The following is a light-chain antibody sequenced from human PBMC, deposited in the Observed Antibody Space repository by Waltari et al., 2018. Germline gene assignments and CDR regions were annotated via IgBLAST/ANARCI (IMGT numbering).Light chain of an antibody. V-gene: IGKV3-20*01. Sequence: EIVLTQYPGTLSLSPGERATLPCRASQSVNSNYLAWYQQKPGQAPRLLIYGASSRATGIPDRFSGSGSGTDFIFTISRLEPEDFAVYYCQQYGSSPPYTFGQGTKLEIK. CDR1: QSVNSNY. CDR3: QQYGSSPPYT. CDR2: GAS. J-gene: IGKJ2*01.